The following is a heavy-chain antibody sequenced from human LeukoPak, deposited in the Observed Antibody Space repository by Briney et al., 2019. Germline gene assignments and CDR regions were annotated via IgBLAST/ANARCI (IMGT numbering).Heavy chain of an antibody. Sequence: SETLSLTCTVSGGSLSSYYWSWIRQPPGKGLEWIGYIYYSGSTNYNPSLKSRVTISVDTSKNQFSLKLRSVTAADTAVYYCARGGYIFGYWGQGTLVTVSS. D-gene: IGHD6-13*01. CDR2: IYYSGST. CDR3: ARGGYIFGY. CDR1: GGSLSSYY. V-gene: IGHV4-59*01. J-gene: IGHJ4*02.